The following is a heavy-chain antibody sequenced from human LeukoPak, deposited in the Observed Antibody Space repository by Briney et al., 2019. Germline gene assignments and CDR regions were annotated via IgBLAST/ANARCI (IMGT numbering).Heavy chain of an antibody. J-gene: IGHJ4*02. D-gene: IGHD6-6*01. CDR1: GGSITSSYYY. CDR3: ARGLIAARLYYFDY. V-gene: IGHV4-39*07. Sequence: PSETLSLTCTVSGGSITSSYYYWGWIRQPPGTGLEWIGSIYYSGSTYYNPSLKSRVTISVDTSKNQFSLKLSSVTAADTAVYYCARGLIAARLYYFDYWGQGTLVTVSS. CDR2: IYYSGST.